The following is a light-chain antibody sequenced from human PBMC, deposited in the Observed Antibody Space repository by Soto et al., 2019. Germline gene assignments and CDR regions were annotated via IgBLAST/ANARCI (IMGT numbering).Light chain of an antibody. Sequence: EIVLTQSPGTLSLSPGERVTLSCRASQSAISNLAWYQQKPGQAPRLLIYAASNRATGIPDRFSGSGSGTDFTLTISRLEPEDFAVYYCQQSGSSPPTFGQGTKVDIK. CDR3: QQSGSSPPT. V-gene: IGKV3-20*01. CDR1: QSAISN. J-gene: IGKJ1*01. CDR2: AAS.